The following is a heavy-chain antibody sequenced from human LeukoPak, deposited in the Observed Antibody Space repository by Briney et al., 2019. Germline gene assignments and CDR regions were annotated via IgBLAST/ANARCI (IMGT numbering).Heavy chain of an antibody. CDR2: IYASGGA. V-gene: IGHV3-53*01. CDR3: VRRHDY. J-gene: IGHJ4*02. CDR1: RFDVNDNF. Sequence: GGSLRLSCVASRFDVNDNFMIWVRQAPGQGLEWISIIYASGGAYHAESVRGRFSAFRDTSKNTVFLQMNNLRVDDAAMYYCVRRHDYWGQGTLVTVSS.